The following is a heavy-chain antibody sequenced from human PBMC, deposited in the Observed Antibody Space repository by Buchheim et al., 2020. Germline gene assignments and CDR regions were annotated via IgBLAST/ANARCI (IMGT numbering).Heavy chain of an antibody. CDR2: ISGSGGST. D-gene: IGHD3-10*01. V-gene: IGHV3-23*01. CDR3: AKDGSGSYRPLYYYYGMDV. Sequence: EVQLLESGGGLVQPGGSLRLSCAASGFTFSSYAMSWVRQAPGKGLEWVSAISGSGGSTYYADSVKGRFTISRDNSKNTLYLQMNSLRAEDTAVYYCAKDGSGSYRPLYYYYGMDVWGQGTT. CDR1: GFTFSSYA. J-gene: IGHJ6*02.